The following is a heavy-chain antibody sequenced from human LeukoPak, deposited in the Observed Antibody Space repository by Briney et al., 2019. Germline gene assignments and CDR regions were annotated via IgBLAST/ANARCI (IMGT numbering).Heavy chain of an antibody. J-gene: IGHJ4*02. CDR2: IRYDGSNK. Sequence: GGSLRLSCAASGFTFSSYGMHWVRQASGKGLEWVAFIRYDGSNKYYADSVKGRFTISRDNSKNTLYLQMNSLRAEDTAVYYCAKVGKFSSGSATHRRDFDYWGQGTLVTVSS. D-gene: IGHD3-22*01. V-gene: IGHV3-30*02. CDR3: AKVGKFSSGSATHRRDFDY. CDR1: GFTFSSYG.